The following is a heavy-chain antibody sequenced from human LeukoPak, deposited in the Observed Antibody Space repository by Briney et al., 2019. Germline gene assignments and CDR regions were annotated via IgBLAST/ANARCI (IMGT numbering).Heavy chain of an antibody. CDR2: IYYSGST. CDR3: ARARRIQLWLRFDY. Sequence: SETLSLTCTVSGGSISSYYWSWIRQPPGKGLEWIGYIYYSGSTNYNPSLKSRVTISVDTSKNQFSLKLSSVTAADTAVYYCARARRIQLWLRFDYWGQGTLVTVSS. J-gene: IGHJ4*02. V-gene: IGHV4-59*12. CDR1: GGSISSYY. D-gene: IGHD5-18*01.